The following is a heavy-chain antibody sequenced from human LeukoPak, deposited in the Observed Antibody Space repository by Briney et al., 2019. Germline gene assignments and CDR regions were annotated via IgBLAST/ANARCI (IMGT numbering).Heavy chain of an antibody. CDR1: GGTFSSYA. CDR3: ARDVGRYTYGYRPTEVYWYFDL. Sequence: ASVKVSCKASGGTFSSYAISWVRQAPGQGLEWMGGIIPIFGTANYAQKFQGRVTITADESTSTAYMELSSLRSEDTAVYYCARDVGRYTYGYRPTEVYWYFDLWGRGTLVTVSS. CDR2: IIPIFGTA. V-gene: IGHV1-69*13. J-gene: IGHJ2*01. D-gene: IGHD5-18*01.